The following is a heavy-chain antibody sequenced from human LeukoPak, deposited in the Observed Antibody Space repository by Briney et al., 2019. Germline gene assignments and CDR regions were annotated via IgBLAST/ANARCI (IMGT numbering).Heavy chain of an antibody. D-gene: IGHD3-3*01. CDR3: AKDQGHYDFSSGCFDY. CDR2: ISYDGSNK. CDR1: GFTFSSYA. J-gene: IGHJ4*02. V-gene: IGHV3-30*18. Sequence: TGGSLRLSCAASGFTFSSYAMSWVRQAPGKGLEWVAVISYDGSNKYYVDSVKGRFTISRDNSKNTLDLQMHSLRAEDTAVYYCAKDQGHYDFSSGCFDYWGQGTLVTVSS.